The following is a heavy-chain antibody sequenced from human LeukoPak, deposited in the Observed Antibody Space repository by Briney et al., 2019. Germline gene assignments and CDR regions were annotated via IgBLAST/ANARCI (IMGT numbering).Heavy chain of an antibody. CDR1: GFTFSSCL. J-gene: IGHJ6*02. D-gene: IGHD6-6*01. Sequence: GSLRLSCAASGFTFSSCLMSWVRQAPGKGLEWVSGITGIGGTTYYADSVKGRFTISRDNSKNTLYLQMNSLRSDGTAVYYCARDLPPASSSSLSNYYYGMDVWGQGTTVTVSS. CDR2: ITGIGGTT. CDR3: ARDLPPASSSSLSNYYYGMDV. V-gene: IGHV3-23*01.